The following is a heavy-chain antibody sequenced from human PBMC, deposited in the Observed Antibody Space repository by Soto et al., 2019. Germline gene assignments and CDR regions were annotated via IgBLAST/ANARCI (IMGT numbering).Heavy chain of an antibody. CDR1: GYTFTGYY. J-gene: IGHJ3*02. V-gene: IGHV1-2*02. CDR2: IKPNSGGT. D-gene: IGHD3-22*01. CDR3: ARSLSITMIVVTNTHDAFDI. Sequence: ASVKISCKASGYTFTGYYMHWVRQAPGQGLEWMGWIKPNSGGTNYAQKFQGRVTMTRDTSISTAYMELSRLRSDDTAVYYCARSLSITMIVVTNTHDAFDIWGQGTMVTVSS.